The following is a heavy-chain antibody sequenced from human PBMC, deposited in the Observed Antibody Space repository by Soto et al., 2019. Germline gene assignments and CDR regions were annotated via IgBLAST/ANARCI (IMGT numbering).Heavy chain of an antibody. CDR3: APSPYYYDSSGYYSGGIFDY. Sequence: SETLSLTCTVSGGSISGSSYYWGWIRQPPGKGLEWIGSIYYSGSTYYNPSLKSRVTISVDTSKNQFSLKLSSVTAADTAVYYCAPSPYYYDSSGYYSGGIFDYWGQGTLVTVSS. J-gene: IGHJ4*02. D-gene: IGHD3-22*01. CDR1: GGSISGSSYY. CDR2: IYYSGST. V-gene: IGHV4-39*01.